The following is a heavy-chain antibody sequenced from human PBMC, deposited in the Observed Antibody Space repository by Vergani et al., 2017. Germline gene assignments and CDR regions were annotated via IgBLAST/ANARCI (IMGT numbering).Heavy chain of an antibody. CDR2: IYYSGST. D-gene: IGHD3-9*01. CDR3: AGKTSAYDILTGYYHTHPFDY. J-gene: IGHJ4*02. CDR1: GSSISSYY. V-gene: IGHV4-59*01. Sequence: QVQLQESGPGLVKPSETLSLTCTVSGSSISSYYWSWIRQPPGPGLEWIGYIYYSGSTNYNPSLKSRVTISVDTSKNQFSLKLSSVTAADTAVYYCAGKTSAYDILTGYYHTHPFDYWGQGTLVTVSS.